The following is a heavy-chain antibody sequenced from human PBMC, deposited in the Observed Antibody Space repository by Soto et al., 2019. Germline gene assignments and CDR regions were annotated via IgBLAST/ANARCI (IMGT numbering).Heavy chain of an antibody. CDR2: IYQSGST. D-gene: IGHD5-12*01. J-gene: IGHJ4*02. CDR3: AAGGGLPRYY. CDR1: GGSIRSGGYA. V-gene: IGHV4-30-2*01. Sequence: SGTLSLTCAGSGGSIRSGGYAWSWVRQPPGKGLEWIGGIYQSGSTYYNPSLKSRVTISVDRSKNQFSLKLSSVTAADTAVYYCAAGGGLPRYYWGQGTLVTVSS.